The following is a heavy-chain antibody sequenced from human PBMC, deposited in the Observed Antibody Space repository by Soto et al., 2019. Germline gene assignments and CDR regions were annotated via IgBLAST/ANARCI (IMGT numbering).Heavy chain of an antibody. CDR2: INHSGST. CDR1: GGSFSGYY. CDR3: ARGEYCSSTSCCFDY. Sequence: SETLSLTCAVYGGSFSGYYWSWIRQPPGKGLEWIGEINHSGSTNYNPSLKSRVTISVDTSKNQFSLKLSSVTAADTAVYYCARGEYCSSTSCCFDYWGQGTLVTVSS. V-gene: IGHV4-34*01. D-gene: IGHD2-2*01. J-gene: IGHJ4*02.